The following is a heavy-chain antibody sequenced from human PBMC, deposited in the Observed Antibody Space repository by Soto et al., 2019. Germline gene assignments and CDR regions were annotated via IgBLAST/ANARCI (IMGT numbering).Heavy chain of an antibody. J-gene: IGHJ6*02. CDR3: ARDLYAGCTNGVCPPAYYYYYGMDV. D-gene: IGHD2-8*01. V-gene: IGHV1-18*01. CDR2: ISAYNGNT. Sequence: ASVKVSCKASGYTFTSYGISWVRQAPGQGLEWMGWISAYNGNTNYAQKLQGRVTMTTDTSTSTAYMERRGLRSDDTAVYYCARDLYAGCTNGVCPPAYYYYYGMDVWGQGTTVTVSS. CDR1: GYTFTSYG.